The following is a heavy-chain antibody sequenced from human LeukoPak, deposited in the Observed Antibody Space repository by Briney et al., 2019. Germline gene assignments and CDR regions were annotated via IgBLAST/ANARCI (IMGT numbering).Heavy chain of an antibody. Sequence: AASVKLSCKASGYTFTSYYIHWVRQAPGQGLEWMGILSPSGGSTSYAQKFQGRVTMTRDTSTSTVYMELSSLRSEDKAVYYCARSRYCSSTSCYFPARYYYYGMDVWGQGTTVTVSS. CDR3: ARSRYCSSTSCYFPARYYYYGMDV. CDR2: LSPSGGST. CDR1: GYTFTSYY. D-gene: IGHD2-2*01. J-gene: IGHJ6*02. V-gene: IGHV1-46*01.